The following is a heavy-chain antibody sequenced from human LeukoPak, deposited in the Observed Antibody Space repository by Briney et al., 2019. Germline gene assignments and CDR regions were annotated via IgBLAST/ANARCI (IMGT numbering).Heavy chain of an antibody. D-gene: IGHD3-22*01. V-gene: IGHV3-48*01. CDR1: GFTVNNNY. CDR3: AREDDSSGYYYYYYGMDV. CDR2: ISSSSSTI. J-gene: IGHJ6*02. Sequence: QPGGSLRLSCAASGFTVNNNYMTWVRQAPGKGLEWVSYISSSSSTIYYADSVKGRFTISRDNAKNSLYLQMNSLRAEDTAVYYCAREDDSSGYYYYYYGMDVWGQGTTVTVSS.